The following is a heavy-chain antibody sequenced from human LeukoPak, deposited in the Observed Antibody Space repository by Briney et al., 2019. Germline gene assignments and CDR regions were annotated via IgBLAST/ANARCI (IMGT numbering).Heavy chain of an antibody. J-gene: IGHJ5*02. CDR3: ARGGVNYKIAGP. CDR2: IYYSGST. D-gene: IGHD3-10*01. V-gene: IGHV4-59*01. CDR1: GGSITGYY. Sequence: SETLSLTCTVSGGSITGYYWSSIRQPPGKGLEWIGYIYYSGSTNYNPSLKSRVTISVDTSKNQFSLKLSSVTAADTAVYYCARGGVNYKIAGPWGQGALVTVSS.